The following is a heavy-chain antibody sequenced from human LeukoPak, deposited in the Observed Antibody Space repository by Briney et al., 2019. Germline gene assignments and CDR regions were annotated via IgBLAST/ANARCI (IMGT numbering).Heavy chain of an antibody. CDR1: GFTFSSYA. V-gene: IGHV3-23*01. J-gene: IGHJ4*02. D-gene: IGHD6-13*01. Sequence: PGGSLRLSCAASGFTFSSYAMSWVRQAPKEVLEWVSAISGSGGSTYYADSVKGRFTISRDNSKNTLYLQMNSVRAEDTAVYYCAKVAAAGRNYFDYWGQGTLVTVSS. CDR3: AKVAAAGRNYFDY. CDR2: ISGSGGST.